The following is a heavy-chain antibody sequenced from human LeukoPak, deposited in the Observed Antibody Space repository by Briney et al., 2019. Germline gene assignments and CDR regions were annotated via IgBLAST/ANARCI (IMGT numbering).Heavy chain of an antibody. CDR2: IHSSGSI. CDR1: GGSISIFY. CDR3: ARGTFKDGLDV. V-gene: IGHV4-4*07. Sequence: PSETLSLTCTVSGGSISIFYWSWIRRPAGKGLDWIGRIHSSGSINHNPSLKSRVTLSVDTSKNQFSLKLTSVAAADTAVYYCARGTFKDGLDVWGQGTTVTVSS. J-gene: IGHJ6*02. D-gene: IGHD2/OR15-2a*01.